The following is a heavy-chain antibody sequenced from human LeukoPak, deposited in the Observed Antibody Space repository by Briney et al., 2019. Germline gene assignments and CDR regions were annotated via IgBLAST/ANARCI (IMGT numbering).Heavy chain of an antibody. V-gene: IGHV4-39*07. D-gene: IGHD3-22*01. J-gene: IGHJ4*02. CDR2: IYYSGST. CDR1: GGSISSSSYY. CDR3: ARKPIVNSAWYYFDY. Sequence: SETLSLTCTVSGGSISSSSYYWGWIRQPPGKGLEWIGSIYYSGSTYYNPSLKSRVTMSVDTSKNQFSLKLSSVTAADTAIYYCARKPIVNSAWYYFDYWGQGTLVTVSS.